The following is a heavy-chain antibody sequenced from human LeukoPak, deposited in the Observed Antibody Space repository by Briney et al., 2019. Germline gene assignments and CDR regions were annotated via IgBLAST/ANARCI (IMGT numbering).Heavy chain of an antibody. CDR2: IYSGGST. J-gene: IGHJ4*02. Sequence: GGSLRLSYAASGFTVSSNYMSWVRQAPGRGLEWVSVIYSGGSTYYADSVKGRFTISRDNSKNTLYLQMNSLRAEDTAVYYCAKLATATEYWGQGTLVTVSS. D-gene: IGHD5-24*01. CDR1: GFTVSSNY. V-gene: IGHV3-53*01. CDR3: AKLATATEY.